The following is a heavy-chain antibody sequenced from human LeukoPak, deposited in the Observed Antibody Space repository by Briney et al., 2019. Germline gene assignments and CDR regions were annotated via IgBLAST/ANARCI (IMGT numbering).Heavy chain of an antibody. CDR3: ARGPAVVIPFYYFDY. J-gene: IGHJ4*02. D-gene: IGHD2-21*01. V-gene: IGHV3-30*04. CDR2: ISYDGSNK. CDR1: GFTFSSYA. Sequence: PGRSLRLSCAASGFTFSSYAMHWVRQAPGKGLEWVAVISYDGSNKYYADSVKGRFTISRDNSKNTLYLQMNSLRAEDTAVYYCARGPAVVIPFYYFDYWGQGTLVTVSS.